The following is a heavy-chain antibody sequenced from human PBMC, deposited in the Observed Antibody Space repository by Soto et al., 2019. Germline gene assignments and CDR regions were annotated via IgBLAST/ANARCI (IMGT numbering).Heavy chain of an antibody. CDR1: GFTFSSYA. D-gene: IGHD3-10*01. V-gene: IGHV3-23*01. Sequence: SLRLSCTASGFTFSSYAMSWVRQAPGKGLEWVAAISGSDDTTYYADSVKGRFTISRDNSKNTLYLQMNSLRAEDTAVYYCTKDSRVTMVRGVIIPPGYWGQGTLVTVSS. CDR2: ISGSDDTT. CDR3: TKDSRVTMVRGVIIPPGY. J-gene: IGHJ4*02.